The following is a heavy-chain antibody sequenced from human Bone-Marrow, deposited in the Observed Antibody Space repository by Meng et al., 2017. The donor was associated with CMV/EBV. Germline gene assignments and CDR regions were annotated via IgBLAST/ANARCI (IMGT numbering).Heavy chain of an antibody. V-gene: IGHV3-21*01. CDR1: GFTFSSYA. J-gene: IGHJ5*02. D-gene: IGHD5-24*01. CDR2: ITTSSSYI. CDR3: AREERWPNWLDP. Sequence: CAASGFTFSSYAMHWVRQAPGKGLEWVSFITTSSSYIYYADSVKGRFTISRDNAKNSLYLQMNSLRVEDTAVYYCAREERWPNWLDPWGQGTLVTVSS.